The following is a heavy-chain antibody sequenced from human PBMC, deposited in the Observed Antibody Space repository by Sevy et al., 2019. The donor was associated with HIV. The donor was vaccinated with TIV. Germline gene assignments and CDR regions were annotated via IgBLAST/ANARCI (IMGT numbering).Heavy chain of an antibody. Sequence: SETLSLTCTASGGSISSYYWTWIRQPPGKGPEWIGHINYSGSTNYNPSLKSRLTISVDTYKKQFSLKLNCVTSADTAVYYCARRPGYINVARGGWVDPWGQGTLVTVSS. V-gene: IGHV4-59*01. CDR3: ARRPGYINVARGGWVDP. J-gene: IGHJ5*02. D-gene: IGHD6-13*01. CDR2: INYSGST. CDR1: GGSISSYY.